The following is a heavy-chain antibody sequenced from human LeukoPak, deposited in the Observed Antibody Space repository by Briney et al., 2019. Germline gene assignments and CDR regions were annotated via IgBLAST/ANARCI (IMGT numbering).Heavy chain of an antibody. J-gene: IGHJ4*02. CDR2: INHSGST. V-gene: IGHV4-34*01. Sequence: PSETLSLTCSVSGDSVRNDFYYWSWIRQPPGKGLEWIGEINHSGSTNYNPSLKSRVTISVDTSKNQFSLKLSSVTAADTAVYYCARGLPKYYYDRSRGSERLDYWGQGTLVTVSS. CDR1: GDSVRNDFYY. CDR3: ARGLPKYYYDRSRGSERLDY. D-gene: IGHD3-22*01.